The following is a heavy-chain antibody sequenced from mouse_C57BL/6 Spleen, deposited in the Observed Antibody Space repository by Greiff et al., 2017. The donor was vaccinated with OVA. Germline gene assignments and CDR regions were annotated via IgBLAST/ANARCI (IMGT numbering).Heavy chain of an antibody. CDR3: ARTPLTQLRLHDAMHY. J-gene: IGHJ4*01. V-gene: IGHV1-52*01. CDR1: GYTFTSYW. CDR2: IDPSDSET. D-gene: IGHD3-2*02. Sequence: QVQLQQSGAELVRPGSSVKLSCKASGYTFTSYWMHWVKQRPIQGLEWIGNIDPSDSETHYNQKFKDKATLTVDKSSSTAYMQLSSLTSEDSEVYYCARTPLTQLRLHDAMHYWGQGTSVTVSS.